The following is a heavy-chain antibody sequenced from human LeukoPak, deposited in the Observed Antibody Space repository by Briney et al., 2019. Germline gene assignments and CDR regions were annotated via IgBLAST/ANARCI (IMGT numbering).Heavy chain of an antibody. D-gene: IGHD5-12*01. V-gene: IGHV3-53*01. CDR1: GFAVSSYY. J-gene: IGHJ4*02. CDR3: AKNTILVATEN. CDR2: IYRGGDT. Sequence: GGSLRLSCAASGFAVSSYYMSWVSQAPGKGLEWVSVIYRGGDTYYADSVKGRFTISRDDSKNTVYLQMNSLRAEDTAFYYCAKNTILVATENWGQGTLVTVSS.